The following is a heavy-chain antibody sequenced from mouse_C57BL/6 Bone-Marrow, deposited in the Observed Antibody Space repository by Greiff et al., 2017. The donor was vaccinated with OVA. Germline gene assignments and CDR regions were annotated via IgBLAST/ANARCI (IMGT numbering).Heavy chain of an antibody. V-gene: IGHV5-12*01. Sequence: DVQLVESGGGLVQPGGSLKLSCAASGFTFSDYYMYWVRQTPEKRLEWVAYISNGGGSTYYPDTVKGRFTISRDNAKNTLYLQMSRLKSEDTAMYYCARHDYSKENYWGQGTTLTVSS. J-gene: IGHJ2*01. CDR2: ISNGGGST. CDR1: GFTFSDYY. CDR3: ARHDYSKENY. D-gene: IGHD2-5*01.